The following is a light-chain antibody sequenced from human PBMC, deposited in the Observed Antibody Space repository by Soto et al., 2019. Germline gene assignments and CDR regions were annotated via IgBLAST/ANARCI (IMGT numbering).Light chain of an antibody. Sequence: EIVLTQSPATLSLSPGERATLACSASQSVSSNLAWYQQKPCQAPRLLISDASTRATGITARFSGSGSGTDSASPLGGKAPVDFAVAYCEHYTNWPPLTFGHGTKVEIK. CDR1: QSVSSN. J-gene: IGKJ1*01. V-gene: IGKV3-11*01. CDR2: DAS. CDR3: EHYTNWPPLT.